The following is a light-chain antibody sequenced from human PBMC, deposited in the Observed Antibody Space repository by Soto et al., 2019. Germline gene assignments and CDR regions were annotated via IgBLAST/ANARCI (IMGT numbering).Light chain of an antibody. J-gene: IGKJ1*01. CDR2: GAS. V-gene: IGKV1-6*01. CDR1: QGIRND. CDR3: LQDYNLWT. Sequence: AIQMTQSPSSLSASVGDRVTITCRASQGIRNDLGWYQQKPGKAPKLLIYGASSLQSGVPSRFSGSGSGTDFTLTISSLQPEDFATYYCLQDYNLWTFGQGTKVDIK.